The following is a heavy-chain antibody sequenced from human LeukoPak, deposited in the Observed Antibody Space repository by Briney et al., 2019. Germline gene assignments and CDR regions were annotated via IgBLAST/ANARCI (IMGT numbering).Heavy chain of an antibody. Sequence: PSETLSLTCTVSGGSISSGGYYWSWIRQHPGKGLEWIGYIYYSGSTYYNPSLKSRVTISVDTSKNQFSLKLSSVTAADTAVYYGARSTNFGSGVYGGKEPLVPFPS. CDR1: GGSISSGGYY. CDR3: ARSTNFGSGVY. V-gene: IGHV4-31*03. D-gene: IGHD3-10*02. J-gene: IGHJ4*02. CDR2: IYYSGST.